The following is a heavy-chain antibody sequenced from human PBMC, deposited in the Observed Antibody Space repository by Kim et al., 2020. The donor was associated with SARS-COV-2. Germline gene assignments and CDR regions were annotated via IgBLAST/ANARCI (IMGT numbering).Heavy chain of an antibody. D-gene: IGHD5-18*01. CDR3: AAGGGPGYSYGEFDY. J-gene: IGHJ4*02. V-gene: IGHV1-46*01. Sequence: QKFQGRVTMTRDTSTSTVYMELSSLRSEDTAVYYSAAGGGPGYSYGEFDYWGQGTLVTVSS.